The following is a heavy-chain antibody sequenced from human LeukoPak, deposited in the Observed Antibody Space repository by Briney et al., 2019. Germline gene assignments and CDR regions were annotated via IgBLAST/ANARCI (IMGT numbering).Heavy chain of an antibody. D-gene: IGHD1-26*01. CDR2: IKLDGSEE. Sequence: PGGSLRLSCAASGFSLSNYWMSWVRQAPGKGLEWVAKIKLDGSEEYYVDSVKGRFTISRDNSENTLYLQMNSLRGEDTAVYYCARDGYSGSYYRLYYFFMDVWGKGTTVTVSS. J-gene: IGHJ6*03. V-gene: IGHV3-7*03. CDR1: GFSLSNYW. CDR3: ARDGYSGSYYRLYYFFMDV.